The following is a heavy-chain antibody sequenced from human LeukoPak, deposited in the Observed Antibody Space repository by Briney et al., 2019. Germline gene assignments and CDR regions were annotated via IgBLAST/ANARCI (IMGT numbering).Heavy chain of an antibody. D-gene: IGHD4-23*01. Sequence: GASVTVSCKASGYTFTNYGVSWARQAPGQGLEWMGWISAYNGNTNYAQKLQGRVTMTTDTSTSTAYMELRSLRSDDTAVYYCASNGGNYYYYYMDVWGKGTTVTVSS. CDR3: ASNGGNYYYYYMDV. CDR1: GYTFTNYG. V-gene: IGHV1-18*01. CDR2: ISAYNGNT. J-gene: IGHJ6*03.